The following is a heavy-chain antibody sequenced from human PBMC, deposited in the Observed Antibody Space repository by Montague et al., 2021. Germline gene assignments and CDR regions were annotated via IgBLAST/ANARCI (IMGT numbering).Heavy chain of an antibody. J-gene: IGHJ4*02. CDR2: IGGSGDDT. Sequence: SLRLSCAVSTSTFRTYVMSWFRQAPGTGLEWLSSIGGSGDDTHYADSVKGRFTISRDITRKTLYLQMDSLTAEDTDGYFCATRKTIVRGGISPQYFDYWGQGTKVTGSS. V-gene: IGHV3-23*01. CDR3: ATRKTIVRGGISPQYFDY. CDR1: TSTFRTYV. D-gene: IGHD3-10*01.